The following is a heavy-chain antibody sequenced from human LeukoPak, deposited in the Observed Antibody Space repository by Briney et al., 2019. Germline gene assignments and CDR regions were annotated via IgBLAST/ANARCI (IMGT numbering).Heavy chain of an antibody. Sequence: ASVKVSCKASGYSSSGYSIHWLRQAPGQGLEWMGWINPNTGASNFAQKFQGRATMTRDTSISTAYMELSRLKSDDTAVYYCARDHQVKDVWGQGTTVTVSS. CDR3: ARDHQVKDV. CDR2: INPNTGAS. CDR1: GYSSSGYS. J-gene: IGHJ6*02. V-gene: IGHV1-2*02.